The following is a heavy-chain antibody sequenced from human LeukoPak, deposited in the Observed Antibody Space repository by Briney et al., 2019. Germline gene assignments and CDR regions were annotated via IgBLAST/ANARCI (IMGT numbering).Heavy chain of an antibody. D-gene: IGHD3-16*02. V-gene: IGHV3-7*01. J-gene: IGHJ6*03. CDR3: ARCMITFGGVIGYYYMDV. CDR1: GFTFSSYW. Sequence: QPGGSLRLSCAASGFTFSSYWMSWVRQAPGKGLEWVANIKQDGSEKYYVDSVKGRFTISRDNAKNSLYLQMNSLRAEDTAVYYCARCMITFGGVIGYYYMDVWGQGTLVTVSS. CDR2: IKQDGSEK.